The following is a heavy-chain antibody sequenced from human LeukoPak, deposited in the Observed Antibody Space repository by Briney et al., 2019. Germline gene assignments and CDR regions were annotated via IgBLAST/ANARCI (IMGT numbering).Heavy chain of an antibody. V-gene: IGHV3-48*02. CDR2: ISISSSII. CDR1: EFTFSNYA. Sequence: GGSLRLSCAASEFTFSNYAMNWVRQAPGKGLEWVSYISISSSIIYYADSVKGRFTISRDNAKNSLYLQMNSLRDEDTAVYYCARESGAPPLRGLDIWGQGTMVTVSS. CDR3: ARESGAPPLRGLDI. J-gene: IGHJ3*02. D-gene: IGHD4-17*01.